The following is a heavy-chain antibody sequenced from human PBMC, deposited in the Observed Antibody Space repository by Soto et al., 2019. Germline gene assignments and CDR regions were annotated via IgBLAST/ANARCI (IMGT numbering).Heavy chain of an antibody. CDR3: AKVFEDIVVVPAARGYYFDY. CDR2: ISGSGGST. D-gene: IGHD2-2*01. V-gene: IGHV3-23*01. J-gene: IGHJ4*02. Sequence: GSLRLSCAASGFTFSSYAMSWVRQAPGKGLEWVSAISGSGGSTYYADSVKGRFTISRDNSKNTLYLQMNSLRAEDTAVYYCAKVFEDIVVVPAARGYYFDYWGRGTLVTVSS. CDR1: GFTFSSYA.